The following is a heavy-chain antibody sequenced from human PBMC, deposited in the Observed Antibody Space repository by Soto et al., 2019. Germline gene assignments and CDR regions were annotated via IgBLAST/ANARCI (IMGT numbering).Heavy chain of an antibody. CDR3: AKVRSDGYNWNINDAFDI. Sequence: GGSLRLSCAASGFTFSSYAMSWVRQAPGKGLEWVSAISGSGGSTYYADSVKGRFTISRDNSKNTLYLQMNSLRAEDTAVYYCAKVRSDGYNWNINDAFDIWGQGTMVTVSS. CDR1: GFTFSSYA. V-gene: IGHV3-23*01. D-gene: IGHD1-1*01. CDR2: ISGSGGST. J-gene: IGHJ3*02.